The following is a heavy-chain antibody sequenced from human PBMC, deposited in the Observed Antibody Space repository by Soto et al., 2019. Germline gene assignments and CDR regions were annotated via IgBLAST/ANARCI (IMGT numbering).Heavy chain of an antibody. V-gene: IGHV4-30-4*01. D-gene: IGHD3-9*01. J-gene: IGHJ6*02. CDR2: IYYSGST. CDR3: ARDLLSYDILTGYYAGPYYYGMDV. Sequence: SETLSLTCTVSGGSISSGDYYWSWIRQPPGKGLEWIGYIYYSGSTYYNPSLKSRVTISVDTSKNQFSLKLSSVTAADTAVYYCARDLLSYDILTGYYAGPYYYGMDVWGQGTTVT. CDR1: GGSISSGDYY.